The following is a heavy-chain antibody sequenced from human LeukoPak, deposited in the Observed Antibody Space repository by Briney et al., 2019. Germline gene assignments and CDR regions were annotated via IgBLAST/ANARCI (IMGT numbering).Heavy chain of an antibody. Sequence: GGSLRLSCATSGFTFSDYHMSWIRQAPGKGLEWVSYISRGVSTRYYADSVKGRFTISRDSGKNSLYLQMDSLRAEDTAFYYCARGPNPNDFGYWGQGALVTVSS. V-gene: IGHV3-11*01. D-gene: IGHD2-8*01. CDR2: ISRGVSTR. J-gene: IGHJ4*02. CDR1: GFTFSDYH. CDR3: ARGPNPNDFGY.